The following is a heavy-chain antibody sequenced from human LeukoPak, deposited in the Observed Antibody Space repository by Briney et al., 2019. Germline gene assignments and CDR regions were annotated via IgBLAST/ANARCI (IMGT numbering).Heavy chain of an antibody. Sequence: SKTLSLTCTVSGGSISSYYWSWIRQPPGKGLEWIGYIYYSGSTNYNPSLKSRVTISVDTSKNQFSLKLSSVTAADTAVYYCARGFAVTTGMDVWGQGTTVTVSS. V-gene: IGHV4-59*01. CDR3: ARGFAVTTGMDV. D-gene: IGHD4-17*01. CDR2: IYYSGST. J-gene: IGHJ6*02. CDR1: GGSISSYY.